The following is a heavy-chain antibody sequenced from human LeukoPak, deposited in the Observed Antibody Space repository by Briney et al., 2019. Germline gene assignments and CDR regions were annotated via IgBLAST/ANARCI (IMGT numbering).Heavy chain of an antibody. V-gene: IGHV3-11*04. Sequence: GGSLRLSCTVSGFTVSANSMSWVRQAPGKGLEWVSYISSSGSTIYYADSVKGRFTISRDNAKNSLYLQMNSLRAEDTAVYYCARDDILTGYPTPFDYWGQGTLVTVSS. D-gene: IGHD3-9*01. CDR3: ARDDILTGYPTPFDY. CDR1: GFTVSANS. J-gene: IGHJ4*02. CDR2: ISSSGSTI.